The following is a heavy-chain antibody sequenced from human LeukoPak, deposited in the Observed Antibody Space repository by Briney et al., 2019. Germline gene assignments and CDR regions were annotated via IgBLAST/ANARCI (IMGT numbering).Heavy chain of an antibody. V-gene: IGHV3-23*01. J-gene: IGHJ5*02. CDR3: ARDRSGYSTNWGDGWFDP. CDR2: ISGSGGST. CDR1: GFTFSSYA. Sequence: GGSLRLSCAASGFTFSSYAMSWVRQAPGKGLEWVSAISGSGGSTYYADSVKGRFTISRDNSKNTLYLQMNSLRAEDTAVYYCARDRSGYSTNWGDGWFDPWGQGTLVTVSS. D-gene: IGHD1-26*01.